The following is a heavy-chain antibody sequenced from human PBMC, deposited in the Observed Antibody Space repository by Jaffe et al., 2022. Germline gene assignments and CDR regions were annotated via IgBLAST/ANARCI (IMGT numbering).Heavy chain of an antibody. CDR1: GFTFSGSA. CDR2: IRTKANSYAT. Sequence: EVQLVESGGGLVQPGGSLKLSCAASGFTFSGSAMHWVRQASGKGLEWVGRIRTKANSYATAYAASLNGRFTISRDDSKNTAYLQINSLKTEDTAVYYCTSTWGWGYWGHGTLVTVSS. V-gene: IGHV3-73*02. CDR3: TSTWGWGY. D-gene: IGHD6-19*01. J-gene: IGHJ4*01.